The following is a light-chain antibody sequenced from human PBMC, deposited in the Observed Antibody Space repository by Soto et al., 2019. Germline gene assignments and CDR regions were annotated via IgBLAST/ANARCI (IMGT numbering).Light chain of an antibody. CDR1: QTITKY. J-gene: IGKJ1*01. CDR2: AAT. Sequence: DIQMTQSPSSMSASVGDRVTITCRASQTITKYLNWYQQKPGKAPKLLICAATSLQSGVPSRFSGSGSGTDFTLTINGLQPEDFTTYFCQQSYITPQTFGQGTKVEIK. CDR3: QQSYITPQT. V-gene: IGKV1-39*01.